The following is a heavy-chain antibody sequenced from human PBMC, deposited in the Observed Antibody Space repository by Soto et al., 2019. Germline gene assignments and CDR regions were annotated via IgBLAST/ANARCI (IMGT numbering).Heavy chain of an antibody. CDR1: GFTVSSNY. Sequence: GGSLRLSCAASGFTVSSNYMSWVRQAPGKGLEWVGRIKSKTDGGTTDYAAPVKGRFTISRDDSKNTLYLQMNSLKTEDTAVYYCTTLPPGIAVAGHIDYWGQGTRVTVSS. V-gene: IGHV3-15*01. CDR3: TTLPPGIAVAGHIDY. D-gene: IGHD6-19*01. J-gene: IGHJ4*02. CDR2: IKSKTDGGTT.